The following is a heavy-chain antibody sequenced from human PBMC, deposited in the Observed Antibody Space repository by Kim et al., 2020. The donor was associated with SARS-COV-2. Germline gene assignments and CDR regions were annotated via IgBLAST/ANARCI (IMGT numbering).Heavy chain of an antibody. V-gene: IGHV1-24*01. J-gene: IGHJ3*02. D-gene: IGHD3-22*01. CDR3: ATDRLGYYDSSKGAFDI. CDR1: GYTLTELS. CDR2: FDPEDGET. Sequence: ASVKVSCKVSGYTLTELSMHWVRQAPGKGLEWMGGFDPEDGETIYAQKFQGRVTMTEDTSTDTAYMELSSLRSEDTAVYYCATDRLGYYDSSKGAFDIWGQGTMVTVSS.